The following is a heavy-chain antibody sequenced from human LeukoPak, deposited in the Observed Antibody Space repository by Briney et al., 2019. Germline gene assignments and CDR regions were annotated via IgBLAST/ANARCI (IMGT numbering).Heavy chain of an antibody. D-gene: IGHD3-16*01. Sequence: GGSLRLSCAASGFTFSSFKMTWVRQAPGKGLEWVASISPSSTYIYYGDSLKGRVTVSRDNAKSLLFLHMSSLRPDDTAVYYCARDSTGGEYFDSWGQGALVSVSS. CDR2: ISPSSTYI. CDR1: GFTFSSFK. J-gene: IGHJ4*02. CDR3: ARDSTGGEYFDS. V-gene: IGHV3-21*06.